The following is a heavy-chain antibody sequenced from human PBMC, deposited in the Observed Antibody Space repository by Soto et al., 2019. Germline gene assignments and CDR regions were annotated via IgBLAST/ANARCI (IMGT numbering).Heavy chain of an antibody. D-gene: IGHD3-10*01. J-gene: IGHJ6*02. Sequence: KASETLSLTCTVSGGSISSGGYYWSWIRQHPGKGLEWIGYIYYSGSTYYNPSLKSRVTISVDTPKNQFSLKLSSVTAADTAVYYCARDRGVGDYYYYGMNVWGQGTTVTVSS. CDR2: IYYSGST. V-gene: IGHV4-31*03. CDR1: GGSISSGGYY. CDR3: ARDRGVGDYYYYGMNV.